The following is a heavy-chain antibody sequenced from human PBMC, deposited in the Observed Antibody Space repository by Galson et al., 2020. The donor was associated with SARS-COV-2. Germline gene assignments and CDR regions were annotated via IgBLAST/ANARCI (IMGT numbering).Heavy chain of an antibody. V-gene: IGHV4-30-2*01. CDR1: GGSISSGGYS. J-gene: IGHJ4*02. D-gene: IGHD3-16*01. CDR2: IYHSGST. Sequence: SETLSLTCAVSGGSISSGGYSWTWIRQPPGKGLEWIGYIYHSGSTYYNPSLKSRVTISVDSSHNQFSLKLNSVTAADTAVYYCASGSARGDYFDDGGQGTLVTVSS. CDR3: ASGSARGDYFDD.